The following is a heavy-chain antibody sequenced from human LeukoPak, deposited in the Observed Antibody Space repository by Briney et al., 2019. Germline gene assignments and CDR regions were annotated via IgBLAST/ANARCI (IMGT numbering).Heavy chain of an antibody. V-gene: IGHV3-7*01. Sequence: GGSLRLSCAASGFTFSSYLMSWVRQAPGKGLEWVANIKQDGSEKYYVDSVKGRFTISRDNAKNSLYLQMNSLRAEDTAVYYCARDTGSAVWGQGTMVTVSS. CDR2: IKQDGSEK. CDR3: ARDTGSAV. J-gene: IGHJ3*01. CDR1: GFTFSSYL. D-gene: IGHD2-15*01.